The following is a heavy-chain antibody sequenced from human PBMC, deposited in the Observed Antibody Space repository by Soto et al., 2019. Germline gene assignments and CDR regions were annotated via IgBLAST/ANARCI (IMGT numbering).Heavy chain of an antibody. CDR3: AREPSI. J-gene: IGHJ4*02. Sequence: QVQLQESSAGLVKPSQTQSLTCTVSGGSISSGGYYWSWIRQHSGKGLEWIGYIYYSGSTNYNPSLKSRFTISADTSKNQFSLKLSSVTAADTAVYFCAREPSIWGQGTLVTVSS. V-gene: IGHV4-31*03. CDR1: GGSISSGGYY. CDR2: IYYSGST.